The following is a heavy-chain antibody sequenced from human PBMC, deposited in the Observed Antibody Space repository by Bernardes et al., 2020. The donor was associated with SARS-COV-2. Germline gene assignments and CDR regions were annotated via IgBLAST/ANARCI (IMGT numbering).Heavy chain of an antibody. CDR3: AREYYGRGFDY. V-gene: IGHV5-51*01. Sequence: GESLKISCKASGYDFTNYWIGWVRRTPGKGLEWMGIIWPGDSDARYNPSFQGQVSISVDKSINTVYLQWSGLKASDTAMYYCAREYYGRGFDYWGQGTLVTVSS. CDR2: IWPGDSDA. D-gene: IGHD2-21*01. J-gene: IGHJ4*02. CDR1: GYDFTNYW.